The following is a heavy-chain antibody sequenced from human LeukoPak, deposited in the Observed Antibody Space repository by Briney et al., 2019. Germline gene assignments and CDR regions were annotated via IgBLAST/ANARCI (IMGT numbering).Heavy chain of an antibody. CDR2: ISGSGGST. J-gene: IGHJ4*02. Sequence: GGSLRRSCAASGFTFSSYAMSWVRQAPGKGLEWVSAISGSGGSTYYADSVKGRFTISRDNSKNTLYLQMNSLRAEDTAVYYCAKGIPGRRTMIVVVLRPFDYWGQGTLVTVSS. D-gene: IGHD3-22*01. V-gene: IGHV3-23*01. CDR3: AKGIPGRRTMIVVVLRPFDY. CDR1: GFTFSSYA.